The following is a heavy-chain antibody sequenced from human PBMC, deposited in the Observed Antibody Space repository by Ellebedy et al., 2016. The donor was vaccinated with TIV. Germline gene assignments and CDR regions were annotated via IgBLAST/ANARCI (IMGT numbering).Heavy chain of an antibody. CDR1: GGAISSYY. J-gene: IGHJ3*02. CDR3: ARGDLGGLTDPI. V-gene: IGHV4-59*13. CDR2: MHYSGKT. Sequence: GSLRLSXTVSGGAISSYYWSWIRQTPGKGLEWIGYMHYSGKTNSNPSLKSRAIISVDTAKNQFSLKLSSVTAADTAVYYCARGDLGGLTDPIWGQGTMVTVSS. D-gene: IGHD3-10*01.